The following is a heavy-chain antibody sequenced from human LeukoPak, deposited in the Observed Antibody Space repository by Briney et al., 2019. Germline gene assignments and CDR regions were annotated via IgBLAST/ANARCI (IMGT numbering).Heavy chain of an antibody. D-gene: IGHD6-19*01. CDR1: GYRFTSYW. CDR3: ATGYSGGRGAFDI. Sequence: GESLKISCKGSGYRFTSYWIGWVRQMPGKGLECMGLIYPGDSDIRYCPSFQGQVTISADKSVSTSFLQWSSLKATDTAMYYCATGYSGGRGAFDIWGQGTMVTVSS. CDR2: IYPGDSDI. J-gene: IGHJ3*02. V-gene: IGHV5-51*01.